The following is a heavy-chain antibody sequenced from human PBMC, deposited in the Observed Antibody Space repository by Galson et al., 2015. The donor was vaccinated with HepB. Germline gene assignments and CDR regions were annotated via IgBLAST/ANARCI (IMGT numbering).Heavy chain of an antibody. CDR2: IKLDGSEK. CDR3: VAISWDAFDI. V-gene: IGHV3-7*01. Sequence: SLRLSCAGSGINFRNYWMSWVRQAPGKGLEWVANIKLDGSEKNYVDSVKGRFTISRDNAINSLFLQMDSLRAEDTAVYRCVAISWDAFDIWGQGTMVTVSS. CDR1: GINFRNYW. D-gene: IGHD2-2*02. J-gene: IGHJ3*02.